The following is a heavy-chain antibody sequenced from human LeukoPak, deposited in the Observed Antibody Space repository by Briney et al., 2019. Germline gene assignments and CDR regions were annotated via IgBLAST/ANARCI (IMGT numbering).Heavy chain of an antibody. Sequence: GSLRLSCAASGFTFSSYGMHWVRQAPGKGLEWVAVISYDGSNKYYADSVKGRFTISRDNSKNTLYLQMNSLRAEDTAVYYCAREKLPETSYYYYYGMDVWGQGTTVTVSS. V-gene: IGHV3-30*03. CDR1: GFTFSSYG. D-gene: IGHD1-1*01. CDR2: ISYDGSNK. J-gene: IGHJ6*02. CDR3: AREKLPETSYYYYYGMDV.